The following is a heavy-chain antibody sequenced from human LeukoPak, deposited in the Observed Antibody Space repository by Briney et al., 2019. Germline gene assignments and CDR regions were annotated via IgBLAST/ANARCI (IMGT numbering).Heavy chain of an antibody. J-gene: IGHJ4*02. CDR2: IKQDGSEK. D-gene: IGHD1-26*01. V-gene: IGHV3-7*01. Sequence: PGGSLRLSCAASGFTFSSYWMSWVRPAPGKGLEWVANIKQDGSEKYYVDSVKGRFTISRDNAKNSLYLQMNSLRAEDTAVYYCARIRESYVVLVYYFDYWGQGTLVTVSS. CDR1: GFTFSSYW. CDR3: ARIRESYVVLVYYFDY.